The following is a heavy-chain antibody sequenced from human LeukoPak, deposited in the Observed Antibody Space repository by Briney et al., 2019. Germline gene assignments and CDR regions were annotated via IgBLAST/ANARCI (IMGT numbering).Heavy chain of an antibody. CDR3: AKVGSSNPLFDY. J-gene: IGHJ4*02. CDR1: GFTFRTYA. V-gene: IGHV3-23*01. D-gene: IGHD6-13*01. CDR2: ISGSGGST. Sequence: PGGSLRLSCAASGFTFRTYAMNWVRQAPGKGLEWVSAISGSGGSTYYADSVKGRFTISRDNSKNTLYLQMNSLRAEDTAVYYCAKVGSSNPLFDYWGQGTLVTVSS.